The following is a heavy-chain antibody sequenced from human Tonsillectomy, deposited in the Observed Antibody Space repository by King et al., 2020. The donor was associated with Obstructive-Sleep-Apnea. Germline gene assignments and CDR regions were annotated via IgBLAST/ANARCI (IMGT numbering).Heavy chain of an antibody. CDR2: IYYSGST. V-gene: IGHV4-59*01. J-gene: IGHJ2*01. CDR1: GGSISSYY. Sequence: QLQESGPGLVKPSETLSLTCTVSGGSISSYYWSWIRQPPGKGLEWIGYIYYSGSTNSNPSLTSRVTISVDTSKNQFSLKLSSVTAADTAVYYCARTLSIAAAGTGWYFDLWGRGTLVTVSS. CDR3: ARTLSIAAAGTGWYFDL. D-gene: IGHD6-13*01.